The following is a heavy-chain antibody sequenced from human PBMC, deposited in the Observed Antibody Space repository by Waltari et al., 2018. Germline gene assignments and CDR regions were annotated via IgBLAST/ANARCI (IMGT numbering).Heavy chain of an antibody. CDR1: GGSISSSTLF. D-gene: IGHD3-16*01. CDR2: IYDSGTT. V-gene: IGHV4-39*01. J-gene: IGHJ5*02. CDR3: ATHPPSQLGVVLNWFDP. Sequence: QLQLQESGPGLVKPSETLSLTCTVSGGSISSSTLFWGWILQPLGKGLEWIGSIYDSGTTYYNPSLKSRVTISVDTSKNQFSLKVNSVTAADTAVYYCATHPPSQLGVVLNWFDPWGQGILVTVSS.